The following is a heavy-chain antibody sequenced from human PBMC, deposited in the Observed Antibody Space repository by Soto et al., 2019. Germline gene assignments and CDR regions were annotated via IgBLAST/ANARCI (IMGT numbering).Heavy chain of an antibody. J-gene: IGHJ5*02. V-gene: IGHV4-61*01. CDR3: ARGSIGVVMGHPINWFDP. CDR1: GGSVSSGSYY. D-gene: IGHD3-3*01. CDR2: IYYSGST. Sequence: QVQLQESGPGLVKPSETLSLTCTVSGGSVSSGSYYWSWIRQPPGKGLEWIGYIYYSGSTNYNPSLKSRVTISVDTSKNQFSLKLSSVTAADTAVYYCARGSIGVVMGHPINWFDPWGQGTLVTVSS.